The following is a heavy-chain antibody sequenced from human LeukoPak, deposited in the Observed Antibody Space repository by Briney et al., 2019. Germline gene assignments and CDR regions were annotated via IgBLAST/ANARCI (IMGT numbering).Heavy chain of an antibody. V-gene: IGHV3-21*01. D-gene: IGHD3-22*01. J-gene: IGHJ3*02. Sequence: GESLRLSCAASGFTFSNYCMNWVRQAPGKGLEWVSTISSSSSYIYYADSVKGRFTISRDNAKNSLYLQMNSLRAEDTAVYYRARDRNYHDSSGYYSTFAFDIWGQGTMVTVSS. CDR1: GFTFSNYC. CDR2: ISSSSSYI. CDR3: ARDRNYHDSSGYYSTFAFDI.